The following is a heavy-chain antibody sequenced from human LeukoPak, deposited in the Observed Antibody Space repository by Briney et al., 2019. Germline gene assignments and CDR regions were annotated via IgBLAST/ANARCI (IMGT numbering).Heavy chain of an antibody. CDR1: GFDFIEHE. V-gene: IGHV3-72*01. CDR3: VRASQGYFQN. CDR2: IRNKNRGYLT. D-gene: IGHD6-13*01. Sequence: GGSLRLSRGASGFDFIEHEMDWVRQAPGRGHEWLARIRNKNRGYLTDYAASVRGRFTISRDDSRNSLHLQMNDLKTEDTAVYFCVRASQGYFQNWGQGTQVTVSS. J-gene: IGHJ1*01.